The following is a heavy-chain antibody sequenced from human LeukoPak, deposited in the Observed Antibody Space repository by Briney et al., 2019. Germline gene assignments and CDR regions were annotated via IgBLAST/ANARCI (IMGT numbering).Heavy chain of an antibody. D-gene: IGHD6-13*01. CDR2: FSHGGSA. CDR3: ARGAITSSWHWFDP. Sequence: SETLSLTCAVSGHSISSDYFWGWIRQPPGKGLEWIGSFSHGGSAYYSPSLKSRVTMSVDTSKNHFSLKLNSVTAADTGVYYCARGAITSSWHWFDPWGQGTLVIVSS. CDR1: GHSISSDYF. J-gene: IGHJ5*02. V-gene: IGHV4-38-2*01.